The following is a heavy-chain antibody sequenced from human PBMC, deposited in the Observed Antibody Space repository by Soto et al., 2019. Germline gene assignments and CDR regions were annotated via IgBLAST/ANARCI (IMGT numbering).Heavy chain of an antibody. V-gene: IGHV4-30-4*01. D-gene: IGHD1-26*01. CDR3: ARLPDSGSYFEY. J-gene: IGHJ4*02. Sequence: PSGTLSLTCTVSGGSISSGDYYWSWIRQPPGKGLEWIGYINYSGSTYYNPSLKSRVTISVDKSKNQFSLELSSVTAADTAVYYCARLPDSGSYFEYWGQGTLVTVSS. CDR2: INYSGST. CDR1: GGSISSGDYY.